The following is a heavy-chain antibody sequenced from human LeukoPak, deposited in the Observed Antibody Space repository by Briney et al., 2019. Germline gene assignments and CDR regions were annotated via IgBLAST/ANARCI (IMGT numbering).Heavy chain of an antibody. CDR2: VHYSGNT. CDR3: ARGFSSGRFDP. V-gene: IGHV4-59*08. D-gene: IGHD3-10*01. J-gene: IGHJ5*02. CDR1: GGSIDSFF. Sequence: SETLSLTCTVSGGSIDSFFWSWIRQLPGKALEWIGDVHYSGNTNYNPSLKSRVTISLDTSKIQFSLSLNSMTAADTAVYYCARGFSSGRFDPWGQGALVTVSS.